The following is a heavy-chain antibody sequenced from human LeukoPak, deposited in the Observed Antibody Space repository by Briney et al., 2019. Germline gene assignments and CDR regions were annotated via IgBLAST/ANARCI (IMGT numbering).Heavy chain of an antibody. CDR2: VYHSGST. CDR3: ARAIYSGYDEGVSFFDY. V-gene: IGHV4-30-2*01. J-gene: IGHJ4*02. CDR1: GGSISSGGYS. Sequence: SQTLSLTCAVSGGSISSGGYSWSWIRQPPGKGLEWIGYVYHSGSTYYNPSLKSRVTISVDRSKNQFSLKLSSVTAADTAVYYCARAIYSGYDEGVSFFDYRGQGTLVTVSS. D-gene: IGHD5-12*01.